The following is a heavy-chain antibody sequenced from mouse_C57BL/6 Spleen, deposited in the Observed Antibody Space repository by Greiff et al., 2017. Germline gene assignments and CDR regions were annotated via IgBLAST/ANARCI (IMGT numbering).Heavy chain of an antibody. V-gene: IGHV5-17*01. CDR2: ISSGSSTI. CDR3: ARKSNWAMDY. D-gene: IGHD2-5*01. Sequence: EVMLVESGGGLVKPGGSLKLSCAASGFTFSDYGMHWVRQAPEKGLEWVAYISSGSSTIYYADTVKGRYTISRDNAKNTLFLQMTSLRSEETAMYYCARKSNWAMDYWGQGTSVTVSS. J-gene: IGHJ4*01. CDR1: GFTFSDYG.